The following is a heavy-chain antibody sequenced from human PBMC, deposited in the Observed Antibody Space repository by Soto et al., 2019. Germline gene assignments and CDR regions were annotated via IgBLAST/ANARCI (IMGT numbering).Heavy chain of an antibody. D-gene: IGHD6-6*01. CDR2: MNPNRGNT. J-gene: IGHJ4*02. CDR1: GYTFTSYD. CDR3: ARGRSIAPRRGLNY. V-gene: IGHV1-8*01. Sequence: ASVKVSCKASGYTFTSYDINWVRQATGQGLEWMGWMNPNRGNTGYAQKFQGRVTMTRNTSISTAYMELSSLRSEDTAVYYCARGRSIAPRRGLNYWGQGTLVTVSS.